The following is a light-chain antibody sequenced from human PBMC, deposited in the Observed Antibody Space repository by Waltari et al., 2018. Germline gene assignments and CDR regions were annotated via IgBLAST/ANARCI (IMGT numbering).Light chain of an antibody. J-gene: IGLJ3*02. Sequence: QSALTQPASVSGSPGQSLTIPCTVTSSDVGGYNYVSWYQQHPGKAPKLMIYDVSNRPSGVSLRFSVSKSGHTAYLTMSGLQAEDEADYYCSSYTSSSTLLFGGGTKLTVL. CDR3: SSYTSSSTLL. CDR2: DVS. V-gene: IGLV2-14*01. CDR1: SSDVGGYNY.